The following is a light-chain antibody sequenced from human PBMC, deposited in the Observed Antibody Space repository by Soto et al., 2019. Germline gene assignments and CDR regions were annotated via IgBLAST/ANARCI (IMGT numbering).Light chain of an antibody. CDR1: QTVSSSF. J-gene: IGKJ3*01. V-gene: IGKV3-20*01. Sequence: EIVLTQSPGTLSVSPGERATLSCRASQTVSSSFVSWYQQKPRPAPRLVISGTSNRATVIPDRFSGSGSGRDFTLTISRLDPEDFAVYYCHQYGGSPPFTFGPGTRVDVK. CDR3: HQYGGSPPFT. CDR2: GTS.